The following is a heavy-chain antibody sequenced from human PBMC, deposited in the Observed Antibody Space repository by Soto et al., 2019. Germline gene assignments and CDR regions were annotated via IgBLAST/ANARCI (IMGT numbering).Heavy chain of an antibody. V-gene: IGHV3-21*01. CDR1: GFTFSSYS. D-gene: IGHD3-3*01. J-gene: IGHJ6*02. Sequence: EVQLVESGGGLVKPGGSLRLSCAASGFTFSSYSMNWVRQAPGKGLEWVSSISSSSSYIYYADSVKGRFTISRDNAKNSLYLQMNSLRAEDTAVYYCARPLYEKGYYYGMDVWGQGTTVTVSS. CDR3: ARPLYEKGYYYGMDV. CDR2: ISSSSSYI.